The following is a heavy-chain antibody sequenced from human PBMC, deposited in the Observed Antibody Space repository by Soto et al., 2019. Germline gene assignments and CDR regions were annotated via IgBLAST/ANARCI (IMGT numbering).Heavy chain of an antibody. CDR1: GFTFSSYW. V-gene: IGHV3-7*04. J-gene: IGHJ3*02. Sequence: PGGSLRLSCAASGFTFSSYWMSWVRQAPGKGLEWVANIKQDGSQKWYVDSVKGRFTISRDNAKSSLYLQMNSLRAEDTAVYYCARGDYVYSSGPLPDAYDIWGQRTMDTVSS. CDR2: IKQDGSQK. D-gene: IGHD6-25*01. CDR3: ARGDYVYSSGPLPDAYDI.